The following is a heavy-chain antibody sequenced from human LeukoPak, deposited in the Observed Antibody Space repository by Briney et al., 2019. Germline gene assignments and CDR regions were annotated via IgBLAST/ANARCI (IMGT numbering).Heavy chain of an antibody. V-gene: IGHV1-18*01. CDR1: GYTFTSYG. J-gene: IGHJ4*02. D-gene: IGHD2-15*01. Sequence: ASVKVSCKASGYTFTSYGISWVRQAPGQGLEWMGWISAYNGNTNYAQKLQGRVTMTTDTSTSTAYMELRSLRSDDTAVYYCARDGIVVVAATRSDFDYWGQGTLVTVSS. CDR3: ARDGIVVVAATRSDFDY. CDR2: ISAYNGNT.